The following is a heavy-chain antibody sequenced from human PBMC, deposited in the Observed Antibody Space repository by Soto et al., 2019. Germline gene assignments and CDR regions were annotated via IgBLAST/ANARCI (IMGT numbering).Heavy chain of an antibody. Sequence: GESLKISCKGSGYSFTSYWIGWVRQMPGKGLEWMGIIYPGDSDTRYSPSFQGQVTISADKSISTAYLQWSSLKASDTARYYCAITLAHCSGGSCYSEYPYNWFDPWGQGTLVTVSS. J-gene: IGHJ5*02. CDR1: GYSFTSYW. V-gene: IGHV5-51*01. CDR3: AITLAHCSGGSCYSEYPYNWFDP. D-gene: IGHD2-15*01. CDR2: IYPGDSDT.